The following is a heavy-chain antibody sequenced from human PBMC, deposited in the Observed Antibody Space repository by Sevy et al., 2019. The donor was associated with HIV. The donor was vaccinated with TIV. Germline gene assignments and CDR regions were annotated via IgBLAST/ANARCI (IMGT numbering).Heavy chain of an antibody. CDR1: GFTFRSYG. CDR2: IRYDGSKE. Sequence: GGSLRLSCAASGFTFRSYGMHWVRQAPGKGLEWVAFIRYDGSKEYYADSVRGRFTISRDNPKNTLYLQMNSLRVEDTAVYYCVRITGKLLLYFDCWGQGTLVTVSS. J-gene: IGHJ4*02. V-gene: IGHV3-30*02. D-gene: IGHD1-26*01. CDR3: VRITGKLLLYFDC.